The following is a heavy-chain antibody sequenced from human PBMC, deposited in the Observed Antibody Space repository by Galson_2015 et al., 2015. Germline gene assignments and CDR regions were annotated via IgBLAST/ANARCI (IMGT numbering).Heavy chain of an antibody. CDR3: ARRLRDCDFWSGLDYYYYGMDV. Sequence: SGAEVKKPGESLRISCTGSGYSFTSYWISWVRQMPGKGLEWMGRIDPSDSYTNYSPSFQGHVTISADKSISTAYLQWSSLKASDTAMYYCARRLRDCDFWSGLDYYYYGMDVWGQGTTVTVSS. CDR2: IDPSDSYT. CDR1: GYSFTSYW. V-gene: IGHV5-10-1*01. D-gene: IGHD3-3*01. J-gene: IGHJ6*02.